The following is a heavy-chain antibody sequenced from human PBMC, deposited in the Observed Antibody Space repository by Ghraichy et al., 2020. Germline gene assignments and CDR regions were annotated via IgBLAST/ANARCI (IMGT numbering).Heavy chain of an antibody. D-gene: IGHD2-15*01. CDR1: GFTFTSYS. CDR2: ISGSTTLL. V-gene: IGHV3-48*01. CDR3: ARDRQSVAFDY. Sequence: GGSLRLSCEASGFTFTSYSINWVRLAPGKGLEWVSYISGSTTLLSYADSVRGRFTISRDNAKNAVYLQMNSLRVEDTAVYYCARDRQSVAFDYWGQGTLATVSS. J-gene: IGHJ4*02.